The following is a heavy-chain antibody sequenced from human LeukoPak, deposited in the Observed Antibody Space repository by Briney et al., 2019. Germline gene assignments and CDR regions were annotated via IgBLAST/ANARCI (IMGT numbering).Heavy chain of an antibody. CDR2: ISGSGDST. V-gene: IGHV3-23*01. Sequence: GSLRLSCAASGFTFSNYAMSWVRQAPGKGLEWVSAISGSGDSTYYADSVKGRFTISRDSSMETLYLQMNSLRAEDTASYFCAKRLSFGVAIGDFDYWGQGTLVTVSS. CDR1: GFTFSNYA. CDR3: AKRLSFGVAIGDFDY. J-gene: IGHJ4*02. D-gene: IGHD3-3*01.